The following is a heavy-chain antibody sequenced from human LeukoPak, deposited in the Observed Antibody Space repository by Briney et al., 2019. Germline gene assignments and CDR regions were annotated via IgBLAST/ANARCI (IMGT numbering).Heavy chain of an antibody. CDR2: ISGNSDTT. V-gene: IGHV3-23*01. Sequence: GGSLRLSCAASGFTFSNYGMNWVRQAPGKGLEWVSVISGNSDTTYYADSVKGRFTISRDNSKNTLYLQMNSLRVEDTAVYCCAKEGIKESPREFDYWGQGSLVTVSS. J-gene: IGHJ4*02. CDR3: AKEGIKESPREFDY. D-gene: IGHD1-26*01. CDR1: GFTFSNYG.